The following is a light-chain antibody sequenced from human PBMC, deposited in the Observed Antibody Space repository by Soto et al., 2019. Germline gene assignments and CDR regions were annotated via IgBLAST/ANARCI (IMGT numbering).Light chain of an antibody. J-gene: IGKJ1*01. CDR3: QHYNSYSEA. CDR1: QTISSW. CDR2: KAS. V-gene: IGKV1-5*03. Sequence: DIQMPQSPSTLSGSVGDRFTITCRASQTISSWLAWYQQKPGKAPKLLIYKASTLKSGVPSRFSGSGSGTESTLTISSLQPDDFATYYCQHYNSYSEAFGQGTKVDI.